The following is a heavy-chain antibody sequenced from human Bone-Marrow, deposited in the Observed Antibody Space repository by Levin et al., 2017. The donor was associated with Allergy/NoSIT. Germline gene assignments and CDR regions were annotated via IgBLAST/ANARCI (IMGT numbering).Heavy chain of an antibody. D-gene: IGHD3-10*01. CDR3: AKDPHGSGSYSFDY. J-gene: IGHJ4*02. CDR2: ISWNSGSI. Sequence: PGGSLRLSCAASGFTFDDYAMHWVRQAPGKGLEWVSGISWNSGSIGYADSVKGRFTISRDNAKNSLYLQMNSLRAEDTALYYCAKDPHGSGSYSFDYWGQGTLVTVSS. V-gene: IGHV3-9*01. CDR1: GFTFDDYA.